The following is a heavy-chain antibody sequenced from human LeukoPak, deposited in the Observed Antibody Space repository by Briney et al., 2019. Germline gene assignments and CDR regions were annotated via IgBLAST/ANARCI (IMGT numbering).Heavy chain of an antibody. J-gene: IGHJ4*02. D-gene: IGHD3-16*01. CDR2: ITWNSGNI. CDR3: NTDSLVLNY. V-gene: IGHV3-9*01. Sequence: GGSLRLSCAASGFTFDDYAMHWVRQAPGKGLEWVSGITWNSGNIGYADSVKGRFTISRDNAKNSLSLQMNSLKTEDTAVYYCNTDSLVLNYWGQGTLVTVSS. CDR1: GFTFDDYA.